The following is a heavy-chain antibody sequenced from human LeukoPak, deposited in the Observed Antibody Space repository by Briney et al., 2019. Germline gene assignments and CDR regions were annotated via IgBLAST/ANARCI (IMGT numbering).Heavy chain of an antibody. D-gene: IGHD3-22*01. CDR3: TTAPPYYYDSSGYYYVEDY. Sequence: GGSLRLSCAASGFTFSNAWMSWVRQAPGKGLEWVGRIKSKTDGGTTDYAAPVKGRFTISRDDSKNTLYLQMNSLKTEDTAVYYCTTAPPYYYDSSGYYYVEDYWGQGTLVTVSS. CDR1: GFTFSNAW. CDR2: IKSKTDGGTT. V-gene: IGHV3-15*01. J-gene: IGHJ4*02.